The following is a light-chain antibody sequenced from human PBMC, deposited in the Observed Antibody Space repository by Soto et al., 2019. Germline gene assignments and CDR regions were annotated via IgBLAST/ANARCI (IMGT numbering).Light chain of an antibody. CDR3: HQRSSWPLT. CDR1: QSISTY. J-gene: IGKJ4*01. V-gene: IGKV3-11*01. CDR2: DAS. Sequence: EIVMTQSPATLSVSPGERATLSCRASQSISTYLAWYQQKPGQPPRLLIYDASHRATGIPARFGGSGSGTDFTLTISSLEPEDFAVYYCHQRSSWPLTFGGGTKVDIK.